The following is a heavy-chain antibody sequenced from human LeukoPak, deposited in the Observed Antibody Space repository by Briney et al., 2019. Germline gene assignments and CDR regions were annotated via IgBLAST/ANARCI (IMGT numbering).Heavy chain of an antibody. D-gene: IGHD3-10*01. CDR1: GGSVSSTTYY. Sequence: SETLSLTCTVSGGSVSSTTYYWSWIRQPPGKGLEWIASINYSGSTYYNPSLKSRVTISVDTSENQFSLKLSSVTAADTAVYYCARYVIYGSGKYYFDYWGQGTLVTVSS. CDR2: INYSGST. V-gene: IGHV4-39*01. CDR3: ARYVIYGSGKYYFDY. J-gene: IGHJ4*02.